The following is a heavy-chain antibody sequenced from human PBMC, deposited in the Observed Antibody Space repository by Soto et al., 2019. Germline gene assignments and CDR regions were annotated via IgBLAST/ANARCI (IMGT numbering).Heavy chain of an antibody. Sequence: QITLKESGPTMVKPTQTLTLTCTLSGFSLSTSGVGVGWLRQPPGTALEWLALIYWDDDKRYSPFLKSRLTIPKDTSKNQVVLTLTNMDPVDTATYYCAHKGDGYRGFKYWGQGTLVTVSS. CDR1: GFSLSTSGVG. CDR2: IYWDDDK. D-gene: IGHD5-12*01. V-gene: IGHV2-5*02. CDR3: AHKGDGYRGFKY. J-gene: IGHJ4*02.